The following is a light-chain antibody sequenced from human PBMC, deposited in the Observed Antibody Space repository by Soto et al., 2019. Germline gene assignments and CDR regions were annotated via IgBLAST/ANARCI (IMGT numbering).Light chain of an antibody. CDR1: SSDVGGYNY. CDR3: SSYTSSSLFYV. J-gene: IGLJ1*01. V-gene: IGLV2-14*01. CDR2: EVS. Sequence: QLVLTQPASVSGSPGQSITISCTGTSSDVGGYNYVSWYQQHPGKAPKLMIYEVSNRPSGVSNRFSGSKSGNTASLTISGLQAEDEADYYCSSYTSSSLFYVFGTGTKLTVL.